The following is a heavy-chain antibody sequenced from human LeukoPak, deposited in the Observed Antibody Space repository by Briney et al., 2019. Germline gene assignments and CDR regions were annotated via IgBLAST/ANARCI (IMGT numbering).Heavy chain of an antibody. D-gene: IGHD6-13*01. CDR3: ARHSSSWYPDY. CDR2: THYTGST. CDR1: GGSIRSYY. V-gene: IGHV4-59*08. J-gene: IGHJ4*02. Sequence: SETLSLTCTVSGGSIRSYYWSWIRQPPGKGLEWIGYTHYTGSTNYNPSLKNRVTISVDTSKNQFSLQLSSVTATDTAVYFCARHSSSWYPDYWGQGTLVTVSS.